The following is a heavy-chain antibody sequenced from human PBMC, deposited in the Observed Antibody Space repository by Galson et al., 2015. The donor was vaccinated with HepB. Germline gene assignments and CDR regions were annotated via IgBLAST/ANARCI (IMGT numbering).Heavy chain of an antibody. V-gene: IGHV3-30-3*01. D-gene: IGHD3-22*01. CDR2: ISYDGSNK. Sequence: SLRLSCAASGFTFSSYAMHWVRQAPGKGLEWVAVISYDGSNKYYADSVKGRFTISRDNSKNTLYLQMNSLRAEDTAVYYCARGDSSGYFMRSYAFDIWGQGTMVTVSS. J-gene: IGHJ3*02. CDR1: GFTFSSYA. CDR3: ARGDSSGYFMRSYAFDI.